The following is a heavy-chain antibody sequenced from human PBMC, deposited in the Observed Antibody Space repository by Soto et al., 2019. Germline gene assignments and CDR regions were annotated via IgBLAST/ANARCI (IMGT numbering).Heavy chain of an antibody. V-gene: IGHV1-69*13. J-gene: IGHJ6*02. D-gene: IGHD2-15*01. CDR2: IIPISGTT. Sequence: SVKVSCKASGGTFSTHAIIWVRQAPGHGLEWMGGIIPISGTTYYTQKFQGRVTITADEPTSTAFMELSSLKSEDTAVFYCARGYCSGGNCYSGMDVWGQGTMVTVSS. CDR1: GGTFSTHA. CDR3: ARGYCSGGNCYSGMDV.